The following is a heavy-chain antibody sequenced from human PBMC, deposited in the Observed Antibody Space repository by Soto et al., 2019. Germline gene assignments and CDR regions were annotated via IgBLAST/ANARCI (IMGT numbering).Heavy chain of an antibody. D-gene: IGHD2-2*01. Sequence: QVQLVESGGGVVQPGRSLRLSCAASGFTFSSYAMHWVRQAPGKGLEWVAVISYDGSNKYYADSVKGRFTISRDNSKNTLYLQMNSLRAEDTAVYYCARGSGGYCSSTSCFKFGAFDIWGQGTMVTVSS. CDR2: ISYDGSNK. V-gene: IGHV3-30-3*01. J-gene: IGHJ3*02. CDR3: ARGSGGYCSSTSCFKFGAFDI. CDR1: GFTFSSYA.